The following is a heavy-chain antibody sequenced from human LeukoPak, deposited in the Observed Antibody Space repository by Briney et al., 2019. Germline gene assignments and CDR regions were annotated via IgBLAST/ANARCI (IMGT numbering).Heavy chain of an antibody. CDR3: ARGFGTRSWSFDY. CDR1: GFTFSTYS. V-gene: IGHV3-30*04. CDR2: ISYDGTNE. Sequence: GGSLRLSCAASGFTFSTYSAHRVRQAPGRGLEWVAVISYDGTNENYADSVKGRFTISRDNSKNTLYLQMNSLRDEDTAIYYCARGFGTRSWSFDYWGQGTLITVSS. J-gene: IGHJ4*02. D-gene: IGHD6-13*01.